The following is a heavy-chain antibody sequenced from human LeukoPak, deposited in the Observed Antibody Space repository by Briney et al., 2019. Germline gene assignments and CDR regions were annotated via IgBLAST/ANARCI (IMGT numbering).Heavy chain of an antibody. CDR3: ASRGTTVTTFDYYYGMDV. D-gene: IGHD4-17*01. Sequence: GGSLRLSCAASGFTFSSYEMNWVRQAPGQGLEWVSYISSSGSTIYYADSVKGRFTISRDNAKNSLYLQMNSLRAEDTAVYYCASRGTTVTTFDYYYGMDVWGQGATVTVS. V-gene: IGHV3-48*03. J-gene: IGHJ6*02. CDR1: GFTFSSYE. CDR2: ISSSGSTI.